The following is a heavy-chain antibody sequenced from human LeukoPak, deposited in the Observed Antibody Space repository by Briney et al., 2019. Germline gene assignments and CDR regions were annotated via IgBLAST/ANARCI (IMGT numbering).Heavy chain of an antibody. J-gene: IGHJ6*03. D-gene: IGHD4-23*01. Sequence: ASETLSLTCTVSGGSISSSSYYWGWIRQPPGKGLEWIGSIYYSGSTYYNPSLKSRVTISVDTSKNQFSLKLSSVTAADTAVYYCARQYGGNPSSLYYYYMDVWGKGTTVTVSS. CDR2: IYYSGST. CDR1: GGSISSSSYY. CDR3: ARQYGGNPSSLYYYYMDV. V-gene: IGHV4-39*01.